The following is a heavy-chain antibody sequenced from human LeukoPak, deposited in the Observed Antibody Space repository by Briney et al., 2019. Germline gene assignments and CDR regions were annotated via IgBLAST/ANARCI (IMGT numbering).Heavy chain of an antibody. CDR1: GVSISSYY. CDR2: IFYSGST. V-gene: IGHV4-59*01. D-gene: IGHD5-18*01. J-gene: IGHJ4*02. Sequence: ETLSLTCSVSGVSISSYYWSWIRQPPGKGLEWIGYIFYSGSTNYNPSLKSRVTISVDTSKNQFSLNLTSVTAADTAVYYCARSLRYSYGYMDYWGQGTLVTVSS. CDR3: ARSLRYSYGYMDY.